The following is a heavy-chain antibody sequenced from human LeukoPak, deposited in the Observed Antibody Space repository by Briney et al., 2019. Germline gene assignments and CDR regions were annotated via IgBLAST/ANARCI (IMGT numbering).Heavy chain of an antibody. J-gene: IGHJ4*02. Sequence: ASVKVSCKASGYTXTGYYMHGVRQAPGQGLEWMGWINPNSGGTNYAQKFQGRVTMTRDTSISTAYMELSRLRSDDTAVYYCARDLGYCSGGSCYEFDYWGQGTLVTVSS. CDR1: GYTXTGYY. CDR3: ARDLGYCSGGSCYEFDY. D-gene: IGHD2-15*01. CDR2: INPNSGGT. V-gene: IGHV1-2*02.